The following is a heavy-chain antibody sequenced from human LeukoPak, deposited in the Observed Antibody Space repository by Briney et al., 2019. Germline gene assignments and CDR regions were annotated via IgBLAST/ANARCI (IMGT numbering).Heavy chain of an antibody. CDR2: INPNSGGT. J-gene: IGHJ5*02. D-gene: IGHD5-18*01. CDR3: ARSLDTAMVGGFDP. Sequence: ASVKVSCKASGYTFTGYYMHWVRQAPGQGPEWMGWINPNSGGTNYAQKFQGRVTMTRDTSISTAYMELSRLRSDDTAVYYCARSLDTAMVGGFDPWGQGTLVTVSS. CDR1: GYTFTGYY. V-gene: IGHV1-2*02.